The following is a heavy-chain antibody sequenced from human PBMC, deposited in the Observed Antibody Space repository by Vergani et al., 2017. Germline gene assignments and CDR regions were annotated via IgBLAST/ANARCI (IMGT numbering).Heavy chain of an antibody. CDR1: GFTFSSYA. Sequence: EVQLLESGGGLVQPGGSLRLSCAASGFTFSSYAMSWVRQAPGKGLEWVSAISGSGGSTYYADSVKGRCAISRDNSKNTLYLQMNSLRAEDTAVYYCAKTRRPGHYYDSSGHYLSSAFDIWGQGTMVTVSS. V-gene: IGHV3-23*01. D-gene: IGHD3-22*01. J-gene: IGHJ3*02. CDR3: AKTRRPGHYYDSSGHYLSSAFDI. CDR2: ISGSGGST.